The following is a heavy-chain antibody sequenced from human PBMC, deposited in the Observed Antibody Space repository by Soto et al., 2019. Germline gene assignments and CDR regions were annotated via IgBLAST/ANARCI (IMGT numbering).Heavy chain of an antibody. CDR1: GFTFSTHS. J-gene: IGHJ4*02. V-gene: IGHV3-30-3*01. CDR3: AREVVLTEWYFDN. D-gene: IGHD2-21*01. CDR2: TSSDGGTK. Sequence: QVQLMESGGGVVQPGGSLRLSSATSGFTFSTHSMHWFRQAPGKGLEWVAVTSSDGGTKYYADSVKGRFTVSRDNSKNTLYLQMNSLRPGGTAIYDSAREVVLTEWYFDNCGQGLVVSVAS.